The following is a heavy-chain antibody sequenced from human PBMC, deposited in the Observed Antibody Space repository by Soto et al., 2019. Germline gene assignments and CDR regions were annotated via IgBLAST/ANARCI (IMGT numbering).Heavy chain of an antibody. CDR2: IYYST. Sequence: QVQLQESGPGLVKPSQTLSLTCTVSGGSISSGGYYWSWIRQHPGKGLEWIGYIYYSTYYNPSLKSRVTISVDTSKNTFSLKLSSVTAADTAVYYCARDYRASYPAYYYYGMDVWGQGTTVTVSS. CDR3: ARDYRASYPAYYYYGMDV. D-gene: IGHD3-16*02. J-gene: IGHJ6*02. CDR1: GGSISSGGYY. V-gene: IGHV4-31*03.